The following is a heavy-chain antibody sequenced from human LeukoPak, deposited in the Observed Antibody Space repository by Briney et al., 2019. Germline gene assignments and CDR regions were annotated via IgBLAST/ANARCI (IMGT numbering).Heavy chain of an antibody. CDR3: ARVGRYSYGYPYYFDY. CDR1: GFPLRRNY. J-gene: IGHJ4*02. D-gene: IGHD5-18*01. V-gene: IGHV3-53*01. CDR2: IYSGCST. Sequence: PGGALSLYCASSGFPLRRNYMSWVRPAPGTGLEGVAVIYSGCSTHYAESAKGRFTIPRDNSKNTLYLQMNSLRAEDTAVYYCARVGRYSYGYPYYFDYWGQGTLVTVSS.